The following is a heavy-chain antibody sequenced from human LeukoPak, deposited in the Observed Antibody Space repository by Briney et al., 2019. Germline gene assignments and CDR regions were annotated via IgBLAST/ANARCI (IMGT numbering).Heavy chain of an antibody. CDR2: VFTSGGA. CDR3: ATDTGIAAAGTPFTFDY. J-gene: IGHJ4*02. V-gene: IGHV4-61*02. Sequence: SQTLSLTCTVSGASISSGSFYWSWIRQPAGKGLEWIGRVFTSGGANYNPSLTSRVAISLDTSKNQFSLKLSSVTAADTAVYYCATDTGIAAAGTPFTFDYWGQGTLVTVSS. D-gene: IGHD6-13*01. CDR1: GASISSGSFY.